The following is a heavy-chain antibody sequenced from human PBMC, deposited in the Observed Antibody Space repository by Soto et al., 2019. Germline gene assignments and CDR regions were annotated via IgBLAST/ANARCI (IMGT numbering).Heavy chain of an antibody. J-gene: IGHJ6*02. CDR1: GGSISSSNW. Sequence: QVQLQESGPGLVKPSGTLSLTCAVSGGSISSSNWWRWVRQPPGKGLEWIGEIYHSGSTNYNPSLKRRVTISVDKSKNQFSLKLSSVTAADTAVYYCARDRGHPTHVYWMYVWGQGTTVTVSS. CDR2: IYHSGST. CDR3: ARDRGHPTHVYWMYV. V-gene: IGHV4-4*02. D-gene: IGHD2-8*02.